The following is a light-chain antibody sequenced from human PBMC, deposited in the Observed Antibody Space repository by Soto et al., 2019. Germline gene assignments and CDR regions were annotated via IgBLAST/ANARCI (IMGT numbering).Light chain of an antibody. CDR2: GAS. CDR3: QERSKWPLFT. J-gene: IGKJ2*01. V-gene: IGKV3-15*01. Sequence: LVMTQSPATLSVSPGERATLSCRASQSVGSKLIWYQHKPGQAPRLLIYGASARATGIPARFSGSGSGAEFTLIISSVPSEDSAIYYCQERSKWPLFTFGQGTKLEIK. CDR1: QSVGSK.